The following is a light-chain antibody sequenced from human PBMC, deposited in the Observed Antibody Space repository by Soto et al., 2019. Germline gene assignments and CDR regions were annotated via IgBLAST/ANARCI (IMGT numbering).Light chain of an antibody. CDR2: EVS. V-gene: IGLV2-14*01. J-gene: IGLJ3*02. CDR3: CSYYTSTYIGV. Sequence: QSALTQPASVSGSPGQSITISCTGTNSDVGGYNYVSWYQQHPGKAPKLMIYEVSHRPSGVSNRFSGSRSGNTASLTISCLQADDEAAYYCCSYYTSTYIGVFGGGTKLTVL. CDR1: NSDVGGYNY.